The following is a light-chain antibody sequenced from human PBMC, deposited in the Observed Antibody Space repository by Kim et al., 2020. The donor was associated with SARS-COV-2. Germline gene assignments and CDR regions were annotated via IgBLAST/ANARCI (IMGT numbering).Light chain of an antibody. CDR3: CSYACSSTHVV. CDR1: SSDVGTYNL. CDR2: EVS. J-gene: IGLJ2*01. Sequence: QSITSSCTGTSSDVGTYNLVSWYQQHPGKAPKLMIYEVSKRPSGVSKRFSGSKSGNTASLTISGLQAEDEADYYCCSYACSSTHVVFGGGTQLTVL. V-gene: IGLV2-23*02.